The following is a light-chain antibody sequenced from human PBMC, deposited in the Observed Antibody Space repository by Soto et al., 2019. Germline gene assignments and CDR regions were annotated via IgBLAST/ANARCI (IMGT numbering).Light chain of an antibody. CDR2: WAS. CDR1: QSIFYSSNNKNY. V-gene: IGKV4-1*01. CDR3: QQYFNTPDT. Sequence: EIVMTQSPDSLAVSLGERATINCKSSQSIFYSSNNKNYLAWYQQKPGQPPKLLIYWASTRDSGVPDRFSGSGSGTDFTLTISTLQAEDVAVYYCQQYFNTPDTFGQGT. J-gene: IGKJ2*01.